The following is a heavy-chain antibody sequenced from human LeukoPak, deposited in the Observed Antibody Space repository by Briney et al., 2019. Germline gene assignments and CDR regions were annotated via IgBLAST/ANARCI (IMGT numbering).Heavy chain of an antibody. CDR2: IYHSGST. CDR1: GGSISSSNW. Sequence: SETLSLTCAVSGGSISSSNWWSWVRQPPGKGLEWIGEIYHSGSTNYNPSLKSRVTISVDKSKNQFSLKLSSVTAADTAVYYCASKLRGSSSWYSYYYYYMDVWGKGTTVTVSS. V-gene: IGHV4-4*02. J-gene: IGHJ6*03. CDR3: ASKLRGSSSWYSYYYYYMDV. D-gene: IGHD6-13*01.